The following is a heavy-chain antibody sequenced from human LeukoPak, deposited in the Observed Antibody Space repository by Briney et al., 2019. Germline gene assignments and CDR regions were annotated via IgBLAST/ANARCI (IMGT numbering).Heavy chain of an antibody. D-gene: IGHD6-19*01. Sequence: PGGSLRLSCAASGFTFSSYSMNWVRQAPGKGLEWVSSISSSSSYIYYADSVKGRFTISRDNAKNSLYLQMNSLRAEDTAVYYCARDQSSGWYYWGREPWSPSPQ. CDR3: ARDQSSGWYY. CDR1: GFTFSSYS. J-gene: IGHJ4*02. CDR2: ISSSSSYI. V-gene: IGHV3-21*01.